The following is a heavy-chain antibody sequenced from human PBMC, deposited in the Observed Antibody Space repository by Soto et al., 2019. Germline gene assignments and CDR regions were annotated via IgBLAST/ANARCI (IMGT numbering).Heavy chain of an antibody. Sequence: GGSLRLSCAASGFTFSSYAMSWVRQAPGKGLEWVSAISGSGGSTFYAGSVKGRFTISRHNSKNKLYLLMNSLIAEDTSVYYCARDFRPPYGVRYFDYWGQGTLVTVSS. CDR1: GFTFSSYA. V-gene: IGHV3-23*01. CDR3: ARDFRPPYGVRYFDY. D-gene: IGHD4-17*01. J-gene: IGHJ4*02. CDR2: ISGSGGST.